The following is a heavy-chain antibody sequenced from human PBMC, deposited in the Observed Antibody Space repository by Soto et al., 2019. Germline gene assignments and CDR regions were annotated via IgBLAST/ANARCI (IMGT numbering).Heavy chain of an antibody. CDR1: GYTFTSYD. Sequence: QVQLVQSGAEVKKPGASVKVSCKASGYTFTSYDINWVRQATGQGLEWMGWMNPNSGNTGYAQKFQGRVTMTRNTSISTAYMELSSLRSEDTAVYYCARAERHLLVDYYYYGMDVWGQGTTVTVSS. CDR3: ARAERHLLVDYYYYGMDV. D-gene: IGHD2-2*01. J-gene: IGHJ6*02. CDR2: MNPNSGNT. V-gene: IGHV1-8*01.